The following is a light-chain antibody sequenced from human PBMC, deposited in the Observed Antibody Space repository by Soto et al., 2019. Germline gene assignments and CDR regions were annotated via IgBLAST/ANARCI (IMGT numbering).Light chain of an antibody. J-gene: IGLJ3*02. V-gene: IGLV2-11*01. CDR1: SSDVV. CDR3: CSSAGGFTWV. CDR2: YVS. Sequence: QSALTQPRSVSGSPGQSVTISCTGTSSDVVSWYQQRPGKAPKLIIFYVSRRPSGVPDRFSASKSGNTASLTISGLQAEDEADYYCCSSAGGFTWVFGGGTKLTVL.